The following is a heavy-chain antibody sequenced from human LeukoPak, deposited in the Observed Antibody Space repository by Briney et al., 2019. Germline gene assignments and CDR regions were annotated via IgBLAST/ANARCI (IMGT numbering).Heavy chain of an antibody. CDR3: ARESMGAPNGFWSGYYSEYYFYMDV. CDR1: GYTFSDNL. Sequence: GASVKVSCKASGYTFSDNLLHWVRQAPGEGFEWMGWINPKNGGTKYAQKFQGRVSMTWATSISTVYMELGSLTSDDTAVYYCARESMGAPNGFWSGYYSEYYFYMDVWGKGTTVIVSS. J-gene: IGHJ6*03. V-gene: IGHV1-2*02. CDR2: INPKNGGT. D-gene: IGHD3-3*01.